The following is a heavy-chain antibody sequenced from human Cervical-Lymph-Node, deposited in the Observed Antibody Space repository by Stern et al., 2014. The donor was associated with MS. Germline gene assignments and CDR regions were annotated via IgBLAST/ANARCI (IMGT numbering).Heavy chain of an antibody. J-gene: IGHJ4*02. CDR3: ARLRISGFYRDFDY. V-gene: IGHV4-39*01. Sequence: QVQLQESGPGLVKPSETLSLTCTVSGGSISETNSYWGWIRQPPGKGLEWIGIIYYRGYTFYSPSLESRVTMSVDTSRNQFPLKLTSVTAADTAVFYCARLRISGFYRDFDYWGQGALVTVSS. D-gene: IGHD6-19*01. CDR2: IYYRGYT. CDR1: GGSISETNSY.